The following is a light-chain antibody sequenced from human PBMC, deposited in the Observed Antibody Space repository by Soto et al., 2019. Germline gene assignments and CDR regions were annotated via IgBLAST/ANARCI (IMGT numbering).Light chain of an antibody. J-gene: IGKJ1*01. CDR2: MAS. CDR3: QQYNSYSRT. CDR1: QSISSS. V-gene: IGKV1-5*03. Sequence: DIQMSQSTSTLYASVGGRVPITCRASQSISSSLAWYQQKPGKAPKLLIYMASSLESGVPSRFSGSGSGTEFTLTITSLQPDDFATYYCQQYNSYSRTFGQGTKVDI.